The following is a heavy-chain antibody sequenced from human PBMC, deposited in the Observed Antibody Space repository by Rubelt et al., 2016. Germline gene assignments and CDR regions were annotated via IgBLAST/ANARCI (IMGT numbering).Heavy chain of an antibody. Sequence: QVQLQESGPGLVRPSETLSLTCTVSGGSISTYFWSWIRQPAGKGLQWIGRISTRGSTNYNSSLKSRVTMSLDTPKNQFSRKLSSVTAADTAVYYCARVRSSATMAPYYFDYWGQGTLSPSPQ. CDR3: ARVRSSATMAPYYFDY. CDR1: GGSISTYF. D-gene: IGHD6-25*01. CDR2: ISTRGST. J-gene: IGHJ4*02. V-gene: IGHV4-4*07.